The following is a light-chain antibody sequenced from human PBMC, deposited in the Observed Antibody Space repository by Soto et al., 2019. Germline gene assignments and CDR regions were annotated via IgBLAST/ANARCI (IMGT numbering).Light chain of an antibody. V-gene: IGLV2-11*01. Sequence: QSALTQPRSVSGSPGQSVTVSCTGTSNDVGGYNYVSWYQQHPGKAPKLMIYDVSKRPSGVPDRFSGSESGNTASLTISGLQAEDEADYYCCSSASSNTYVFGTGTKLTVL. CDR2: DVS. CDR1: SNDVGGYNY. J-gene: IGLJ1*01. CDR3: CSSASSNTYV.